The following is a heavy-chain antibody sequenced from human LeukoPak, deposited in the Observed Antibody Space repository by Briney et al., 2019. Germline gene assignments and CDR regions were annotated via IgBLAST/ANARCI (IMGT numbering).Heavy chain of an antibody. CDR1: GFSFSGHD. D-gene: IGHD2-2*01. CDR2: ISFSSTYI. CDR3: ARADCSSSTCYLRRSWFDP. Sequence: PGGSLILSCAASGFSFSGHDMNWVRQAPGKGLEWVSSISFSSTYIYYADSVRGRFTISRENAKNSLYLQMNSLRVEDTAVYYCARADCSSSTCYLRRSWFDPWGQGTLVTVSS. V-gene: IGHV3-21*01. J-gene: IGHJ5*02.